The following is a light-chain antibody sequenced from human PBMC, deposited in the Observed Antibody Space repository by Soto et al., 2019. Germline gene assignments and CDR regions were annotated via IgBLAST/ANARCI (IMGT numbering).Light chain of an antibody. CDR1: SSDVGGYNY. J-gene: IGLJ1*01. CDR3: SSYTSSSTPLYV. Sequence: SVLTQPASVSGSLGQSITISCTGTSSDVGGYNYVSWYQQHPGKAPKLMIYDVSNRPSGVSNRFFGSKSGNTASLTISGLQAEDEADYYCSSYTSSSTPLYVFGTGTKVTVL. V-gene: IGLV2-14*03. CDR2: DVS.